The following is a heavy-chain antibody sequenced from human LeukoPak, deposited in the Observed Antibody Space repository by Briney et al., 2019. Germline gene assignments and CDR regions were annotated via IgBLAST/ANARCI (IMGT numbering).Heavy chain of an antibody. J-gene: IGHJ4*02. CDR2: INWNAGSA. Sequence: GGSLRLSCAASGFTFDDYALSWVRQAPGKGLEWVSSINWNAGSASYADSVRGRFTISRDNARNSLYLQMNTLRADDTAFYYCVRVSTGYYFDSWGQGTLVTVSS. D-gene: IGHD6-19*01. V-gene: IGHV3-20*04. CDR3: VRVSTGYYFDS. CDR1: GFTFDDYA.